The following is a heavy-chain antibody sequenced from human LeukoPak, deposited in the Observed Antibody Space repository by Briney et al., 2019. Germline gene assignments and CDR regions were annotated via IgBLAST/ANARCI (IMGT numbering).Heavy chain of an antibody. J-gene: IGHJ5*02. Sequence: SESLSLTCGVSGYSISSGYQWAWIRQSPGKGLEWIGSIYHSGSAHYNPSLKSRVTISVETSKNQFSLNMYSVTAADTAVYYCARDPRWLTPDCTSTSCYENYFDPWGQGTLVTVSS. V-gene: IGHV4-38-2*02. D-gene: IGHD2-2*01. CDR2: IYHSGSA. CDR1: GYSISSGYQ. CDR3: ARDPRWLTPDCTSTSCYENYFDP.